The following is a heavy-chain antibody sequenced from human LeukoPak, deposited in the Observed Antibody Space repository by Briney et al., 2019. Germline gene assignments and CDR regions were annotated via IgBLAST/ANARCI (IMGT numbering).Heavy chain of an antibody. CDR1: GGSFSGYY. CDR2: INHSGST. Sequence: PETLSLTCAVYGGSFSGYYWSWIRQPPGKGLEWIGEINHSGSTNYNPSLKSRVTISVDTSKNQFSLKLSSVTAADTAVYYCARGRGYSYGHFDYWGQGTLVTVSS. CDR3: ARGRGYSYGHFDY. D-gene: IGHD5-18*01. V-gene: IGHV4-34*01. J-gene: IGHJ4*02.